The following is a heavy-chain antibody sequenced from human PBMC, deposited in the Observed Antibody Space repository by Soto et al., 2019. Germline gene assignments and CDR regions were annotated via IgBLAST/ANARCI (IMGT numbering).Heavy chain of an antibody. CDR3: ARGGVSTRTSDY. V-gene: IGHV5-51*01. CDR1: GYNFAGYW. Sequence: GESLKISCKGSGYNFAGYWIAWVRQMPGKGLELMGIIYPSDSDTRYRPSFQGQVTISADKSISSAYLQWSSLRASDTAMYYCARGGVSTRTSDYWGQGTPVTVS. J-gene: IGHJ4*02. CDR2: IYPSDSDT. D-gene: IGHD3-3*01.